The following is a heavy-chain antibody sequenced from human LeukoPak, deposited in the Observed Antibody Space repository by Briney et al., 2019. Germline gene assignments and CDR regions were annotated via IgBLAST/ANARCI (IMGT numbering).Heavy chain of an antibody. Sequence: GGSLRLSCAASGFTFSSYAMSWVRQAPGKGLEWVSAISGSGGSTYYADAVKGRFTISRDNSKNTLYLQMNSLRAEDTAVYYCAKDPWDYGGFDYWGQGTLVTVSS. CDR2: ISGSGGST. J-gene: IGHJ4*02. V-gene: IGHV3-23*01. CDR3: AKDPWDYGGFDY. CDR1: GFTFSSYA. D-gene: IGHD4-23*01.